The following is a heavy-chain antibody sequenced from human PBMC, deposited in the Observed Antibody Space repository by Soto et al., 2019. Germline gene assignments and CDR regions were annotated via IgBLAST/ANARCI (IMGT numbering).Heavy chain of an antibody. J-gene: IGHJ4*01. CDR2: IKSRALGGTT. CDR3: TTDSYSSMVMVRFDY. V-gene: IGHV3-15*07. Sequence: GGSLRLSCAGSGFPFSNAWINWVRHVPGKGLEWVGRIKSRALGGTTDFAAPVRGRFAITRDDSRNVAYMQMNSLHTEDTAVYYCTTDSYSSMVMVRFDYWGHGSLVTVSS. D-gene: IGHD2-8*01. CDR1: GFPFSNAW.